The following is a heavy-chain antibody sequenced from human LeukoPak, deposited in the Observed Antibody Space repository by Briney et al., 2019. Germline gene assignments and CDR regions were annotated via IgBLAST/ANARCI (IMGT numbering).Heavy chain of an antibody. J-gene: IGHJ4*02. V-gene: IGHV3-49*03. CDR2: IRSKAYGGTT. CDR3: TRDMYYYDSSGYSLH. CDR1: GFTFGDYA. D-gene: IGHD3-22*01. Sequence: GGSLRLSCTASGFTFGDYAMSWFRQAPGKGLEWVGFIRSKAYGGTTEYAASVKGRFTISRDDSESIAYLQMNGLKTEDTAVYYCTRDMYYYDSSGYSLHWGQGTLVTVSS.